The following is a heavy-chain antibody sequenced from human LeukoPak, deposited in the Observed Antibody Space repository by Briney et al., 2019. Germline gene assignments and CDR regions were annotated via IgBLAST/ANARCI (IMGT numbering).Heavy chain of an antibody. V-gene: IGHV3-33*01. CDR2: IWYDGSNK. CDR1: GFTFSSYG. D-gene: IGHD2-15*01. Sequence: GGSLRLSCAASGFTFSSYGRHWVRQAPGKGLEWVAVIWYDGSNKYYADSVKGRFTISRDNSKNTLYLQMNSLRAEDTAVYYCARVYCSGGSCYSGMDYWGQGTLVTVSS. CDR3: ARVYCSGGSCYSGMDY. J-gene: IGHJ4*02.